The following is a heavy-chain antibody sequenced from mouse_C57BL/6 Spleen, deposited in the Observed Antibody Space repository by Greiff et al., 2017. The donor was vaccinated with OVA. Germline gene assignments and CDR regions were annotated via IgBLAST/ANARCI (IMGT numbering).Heavy chain of an antibody. CDR3: ARSNYSNSLYDYAMDD. CDR1: GYSFTDYN. V-gene: IGHV1-39*01. J-gene: IGHJ4*01. D-gene: IGHD2-5*01. Sequence: VHLKQSGPELVQPGASVKISCKASGYSFTDYNMNWVKQSNGKSLEWIGVINPNYGTTSYNQKFKGKATLTVDQSSRTAYMQLNSLTSEDSAVYYCARSNYSNSLYDYAMDDWGQGTSVTVSS. CDR2: INPNYGTT.